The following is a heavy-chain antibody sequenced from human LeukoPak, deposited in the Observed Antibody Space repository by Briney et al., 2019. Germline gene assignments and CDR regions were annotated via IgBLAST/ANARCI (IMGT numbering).Heavy chain of an antibody. D-gene: IGHD3-22*01. CDR3: ARDSAPRWSDYYDSSGYYYNAFDI. J-gene: IGHJ3*02. Sequence: SETLSLTCTVSGGSISSGSYYWSWIRQPAGKGLEWIGRIYTSGSTNYNPSLKSRVTISVDTSKNQFSLKLSSVTAADTAVYYCARDSAPRWSDYYDSSGYYYNAFDIWGQGTMVTVSS. V-gene: IGHV4-61*02. CDR1: GGSISSGSYY. CDR2: IYTSGST.